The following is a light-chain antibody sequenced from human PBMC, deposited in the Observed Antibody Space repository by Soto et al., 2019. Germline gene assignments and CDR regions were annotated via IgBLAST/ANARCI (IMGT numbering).Light chain of an antibody. V-gene: IGLV8-61*01. CDR1: SGSVSTLYY. CDR2: KTN. Sequence: QAVVTQEPSFSVSPGGTVTLTCGLTSGSVSTLYYPSWFQQTPGQAPRTLIYKTNTRSSGVPDRFSGSILGTKAALTITGAQADDESNYYCMLFMGGGFNWVFGGGTKVTVL. J-gene: IGLJ3*02. CDR3: MLFMGGGFNWV.